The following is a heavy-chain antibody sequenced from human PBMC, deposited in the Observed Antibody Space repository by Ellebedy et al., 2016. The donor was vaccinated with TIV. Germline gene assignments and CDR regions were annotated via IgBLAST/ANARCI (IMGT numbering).Heavy chain of an antibody. J-gene: IGHJ4*02. CDR3: AKSPLAVAGPSCFDY. D-gene: IGHD6-19*01. CDR1: GFTFSSFA. Sequence: GESLKISCEASGFTFSSFAMSWVRQTPGKGLEWVSVINNNGDSTYYADSMKGRFTISRDNSKNTLLLQMNSLRAEDTAIYYCAKSPLAVAGPSCFDYWGQGALVTVSS. V-gene: IGHV3-23*01. CDR2: INNNGDST.